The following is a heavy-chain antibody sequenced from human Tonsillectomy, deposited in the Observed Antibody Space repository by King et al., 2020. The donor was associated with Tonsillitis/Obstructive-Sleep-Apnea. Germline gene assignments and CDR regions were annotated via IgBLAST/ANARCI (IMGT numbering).Heavy chain of an antibody. Sequence: LQLQESGPGLVKPSETLSLTCTVSGGSISSGSYCWGWIRQPPGKGLEWMWSIYYSGITYYNPSLKSRVTMSVDTSKNQFSLELSSVTAADTSVYYCARHLGYCSGGSCYGIWYFDYWGQGTLVTVSS. CDR2: IYYSGIT. V-gene: IGHV4-39*01. CDR1: GGSISSGSYC. D-gene: IGHD2-15*01. J-gene: IGHJ4*02. CDR3: ARHLGYCSGGSCYGIWYFDY.